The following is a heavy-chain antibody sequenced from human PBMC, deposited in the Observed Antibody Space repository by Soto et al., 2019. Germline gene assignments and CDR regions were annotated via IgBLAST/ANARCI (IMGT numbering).Heavy chain of an antibody. V-gene: IGHV3-30-3*01. CDR1: GFTFSTYT. D-gene: IGHD6-25*01. CDR2: ISYDGSNK. Sequence: QVQLVESGGGVVQPGRSLRLSCAASGFTFSTYTMYWVRQAPGKGLEWVAVISYDGSNKYYEDSVKGRFTISRDNSKKRLYLKMNSLRAEDTAVYYCARVIAADPPYYGMDVWGQGTTVTVS. J-gene: IGHJ6*02. CDR3: ARVIAADPPYYGMDV.